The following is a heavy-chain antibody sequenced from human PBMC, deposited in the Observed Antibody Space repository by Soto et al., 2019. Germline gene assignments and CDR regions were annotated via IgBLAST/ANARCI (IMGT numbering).Heavy chain of an antibody. D-gene: IGHD3-22*01. J-gene: IGHJ4*02. CDR1: GFTFSSYG. CDR3: AKDLEGITMIVVVAPLAY. Sequence: PGGSLRLSCAASGFTFSSYGMHWVRQAPGKGLEWVAVISYDGSNKYYADSVKGRFTISRDNSKNTLYLQMNSLRAEDTAVYYCAKDLEGITMIVVVAPLAYWGQGTLVTVSS. CDR2: ISYDGSNK. V-gene: IGHV3-30*18.